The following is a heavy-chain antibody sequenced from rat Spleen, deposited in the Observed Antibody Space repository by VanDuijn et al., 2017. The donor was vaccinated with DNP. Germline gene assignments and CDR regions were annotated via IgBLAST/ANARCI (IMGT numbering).Heavy chain of an antibody. V-gene: IGHV5-31*01. D-gene: IGHD1-11*01. Sequence: DVQLVESGGGPVQPGRSLKLSCVASGFIFSNYWMTWIRQAPGKGLEWVASISSTGDNTYYSDSVKGRFTISRDNAKSTLYLQMDSLRSEDTATYYCARHDGTEGIDFDYWGQGVMVTVSS. CDR2: ISSTGDNT. J-gene: IGHJ2*01. CDR3: ARHDGTEGIDFDY. CDR1: GFIFSNYW.